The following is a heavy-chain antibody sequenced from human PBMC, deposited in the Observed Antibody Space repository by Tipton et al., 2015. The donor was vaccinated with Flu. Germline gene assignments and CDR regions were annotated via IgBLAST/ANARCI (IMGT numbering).Heavy chain of an antibody. J-gene: IGHJ4*02. CDR2: FYYSGIT. V-gene: IGHV4-59*08. D-gene: IGHD3-10*02. Sequence: TLSLTCTVSGGSISSYYWSWVRQPPGKGLEWIGYFYYSGITSYNPSLKSRVTISVDTSKSQFSLMLRSVTAADTAVYYCARLSYYDVDLKNFYFDHWGQGALVTVSS. CDR1: GGSISSYY. CDR3: ARLSYYDVDLKNFYFDH.